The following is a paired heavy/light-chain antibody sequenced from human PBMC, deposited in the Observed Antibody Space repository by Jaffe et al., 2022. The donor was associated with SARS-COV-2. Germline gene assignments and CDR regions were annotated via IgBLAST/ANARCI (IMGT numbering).Heavy chain of an antibody. V-gene: IGHV1-46*01. CDR3: VGGKRTKYSYGGDAFDI. Sequence: QVQLVQSGAEVKKPGASVKVSCKASEYIFTNYYIHWVRQAPGQGPQWMGIINPSYGNTNYAQEFKGTKGRLTMTRDTSTSTVFMDLSSLISEDTAMYYCVGGKRTKYSYGGDAFDIWGQGTMVTVSS. D-gene: IGHD5-18*01. CDR2: INPSYGNT. J-gene: IGHJ3*02. CDR1: EYIFTNYY.
Light chain of an antibody. CDR1: QGISNY. J-gene: IGKJ4*01. V-gene: IGKV1-9*01. Sequence: DIQLTQSPSFLSASVGDRVTITCRASQGISNYLAWYQQKPGKAPKLLISAASTLQSGVPSRFSGTGSGTEFTLTISSLQPEDFATYYCQQLNSYPLGFGGGTKVDIK. CDR3: QQLNSYPLG. CDR2: AAS.